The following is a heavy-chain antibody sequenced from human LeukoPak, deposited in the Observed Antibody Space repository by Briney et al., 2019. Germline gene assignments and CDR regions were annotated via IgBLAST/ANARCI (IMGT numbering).Heavy chain of an antibody. CDR2: IHISGST. D-gene: IGHD3-3*01. CDR3: ARDESSRDDWSGYHA. J-gene: IGHJ5*02. V-gene: IGHV4-4*07. CDR1: GGSINSYY. Sequence: PSETLSLSSTVSGGSINSYYWTWIRQSAEKGLEWIGRIHISGSTNYNTSLKSRVAISLDDSKNQFFLKLRSVTAADTAVYYCARDESSRDDWSGYHAWGRGTMVTVSS.